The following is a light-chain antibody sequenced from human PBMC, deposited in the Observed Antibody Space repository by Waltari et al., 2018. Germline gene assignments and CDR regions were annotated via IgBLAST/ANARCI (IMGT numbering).Light chain of an antibody. CDR1: QSLVHSDGNTY. Sequence: DVVMTQSPLSLPVTLGQPASLSCTSSQSLVHSDGNTYLNWFQQRPGQSPRRQIYKVSNRDSGVPDRFSGSGSGTDFTLKITRVEAEDVGVYYCMQGTHWPPITFGQGTRLEIK. CDR2: KVS. CDR3: MQGTHWPPIT. V-gene: IGKV2-30*02. J-gene: IGKJ5*01.